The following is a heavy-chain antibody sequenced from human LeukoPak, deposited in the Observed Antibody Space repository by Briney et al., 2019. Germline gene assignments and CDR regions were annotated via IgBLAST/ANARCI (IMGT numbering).Heavy chain of an antibody. J-gene: IGHJ4*02. CDR2: ISDSGGNT. CDR1: GFTFSSYA. D-gene: IGHD1-26*01. Sequence: GGSLRLSCAASGFTFSSYAMSWVRQAPGKGLEWVSSISDSGGNTYYADSVKGRFTISRDNSKNTLYLQMSSLRAEDTALYYCVKDRSGTYTFDFWGQGTLVTVSS. CDR3: VKDRSGTYTFDF. V-gene: IGHV3-23*01.